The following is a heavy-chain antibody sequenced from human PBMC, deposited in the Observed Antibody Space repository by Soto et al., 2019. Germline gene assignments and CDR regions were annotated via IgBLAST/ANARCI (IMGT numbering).Heavy chain of an antibody. J-gene: IGHJ4*02. CDR1: GYSFTSYW. V-gene: IGHV5-51*01. D-gene: IGHD3-9*01. CDR2: IYPGDSDT. CDR3: ARHGPYDILTGYSFPLDY. Sequence: RGESLKISCKGSGYSFTSYWIGWVRQMPGKGLEWMGIIYPGDSDTRYSPSFQGQVTISADKSISTAYLQWSSLKASDTAMYYCARHGPYDILTGYSFPLDYWGQGTRVTVSS.